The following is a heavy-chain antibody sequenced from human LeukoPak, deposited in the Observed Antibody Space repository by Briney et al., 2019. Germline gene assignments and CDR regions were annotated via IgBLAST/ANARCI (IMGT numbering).Heavy chain of an antibody. V-gene: IGHV3-23*01. D-gene: IGHD3-9*01. CDR2: ISGSGGST. CDR1: GFTFSSYA. Sequence: GGSLRLSCAASGFTFSSYAMSWVRQAPGKGLEWVSAISGSGGSTYYADSVKGRFTISRDNSKNTLYLQVNRLRAEDTAVYYCAKDRLRQYFDWSLDYWGQGILVTVSS. CDR3: AKDRLRQYFDWSLDY. J-gene: IGHJ4*02.